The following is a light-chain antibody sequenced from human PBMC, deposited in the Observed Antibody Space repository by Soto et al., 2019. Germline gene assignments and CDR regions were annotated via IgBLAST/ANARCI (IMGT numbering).Light chain of an antibody. CDR2: KAS. CDR3: QHYNSYSEA. J-gene: IGKJ1*01. CDR1: QTISSW. Sequence: DIQMTESHSTLSGSVGERVTITSRASQTISSWLAWYQQKPGKAPKLLIYKASTLKSGVPSRFSGSGSGTEFTLTISSLQPDDFATYYCQHYNSYSEAFGQGTKV. V-gene: IGKV1-5*03.